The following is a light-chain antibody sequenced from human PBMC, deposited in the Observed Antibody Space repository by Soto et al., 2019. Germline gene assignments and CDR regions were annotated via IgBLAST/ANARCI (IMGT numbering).Light chain of an antibody. Sequence: QSALTQPASVSGSPGQSITISCTETSSDVGDYNYVSWYQQHPGKAPKLMIYDVSGRPSGVSNRFSGSKSGNTASLTISGLQAEDEADYYCSSYTSSSTPYVFGTGTKVTVL. CDR3: SSYTSSSTPYV. CDR2: DVS. J-gene: IGLJ1*01. V-gene: IGLV2-14*01. CDR1: SSDVGDYNY.